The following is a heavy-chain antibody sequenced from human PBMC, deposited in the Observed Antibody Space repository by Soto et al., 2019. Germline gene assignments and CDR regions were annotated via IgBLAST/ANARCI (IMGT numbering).Heavy chain of an antibody. CDR1: GFTFSDHY. Sequence: QVQLVESGGGLVNPGGSLRLSCAASGFTFSDHYMSRIRQAPGKGLEWISDISGSGTTTYYAVSVKGRFTLSRDNAKNSMYLQMNRLRAEDTAVYYCARSNSAGLEGFYYDFWSGYLDVWGKGNTVTVSS. D-gene: IGHD3-3*01. CDR2: ISGSGTTT. CDR3: ARSNSAGLEGFYYDFWSGYLDV. V-gene: IGHV3-11*01. J-gene: IGHJ6*03.